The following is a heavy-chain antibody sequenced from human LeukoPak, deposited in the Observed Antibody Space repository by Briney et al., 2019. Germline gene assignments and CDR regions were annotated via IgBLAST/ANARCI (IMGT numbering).Heavy chain of an antibody. CDR1: GFTFSSYS. CDR2: ISSSSSMI. CDR3: ARRWGVGEYYGN. J-gene: IGHJ3*01. V-gene: IGHV3-48*01. D-gene: IGHD1-26*01. Sequence: GGSLRLSCAASGFTFSSYSMNWVRQAPGKGLEWVSYISSSSSMIYYADSVKGRFTISRDNAKNSLYLQMNSLRAEDTAVYYCARRWGVGEYYGNWGQGTMVTVSS.